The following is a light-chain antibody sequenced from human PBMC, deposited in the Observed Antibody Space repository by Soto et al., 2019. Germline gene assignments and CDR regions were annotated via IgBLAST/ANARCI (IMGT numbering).Light chain of an antibody. V-gene: IGKV3-20*01. J-gene: IGKJ1*01. CDR3: HQFYNSPSM. Sequence: DIVLTQSPGTLSLSPGERATLSCRASQSVSSTYLAWYQQKPGQAPRLLIFGASSRATGIPDRFIGSGSGTDFTLSISSLEPEDFAVYYCHQFYNSPSMFGQGTKVEMK. CDR1: QSVSSTY. CDR2: GAS.